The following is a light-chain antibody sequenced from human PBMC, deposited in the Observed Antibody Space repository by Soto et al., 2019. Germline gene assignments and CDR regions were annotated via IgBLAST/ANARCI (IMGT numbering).Light chain of an antibody. CDR2: DAS. Sequence: DIQMTQSPSSLSASVGDRVTITCQASQDISNYLNWYQQKPGKAPKLLIYDASNLETGVPSRFSGSGSGTDFTFTISSLQPEDIATYYCQQYDNPPPTTFGGGTKVDIK. V-gene: IGKV1-33*01. J-gene: IGKJ4*01. CDR3: QQYDNPPPTT. CDR1: QDISNY.